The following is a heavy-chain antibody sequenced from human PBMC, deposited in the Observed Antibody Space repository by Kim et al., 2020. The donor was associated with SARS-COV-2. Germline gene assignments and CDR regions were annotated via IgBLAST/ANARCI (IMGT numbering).Heavy chain of an antibody. J-gene: IGHJ3*02. Sequence: GGSLRLSCAASGFTFSSYWMSWVRQAPGKGLEWVANIKQDGSEKYYVDSVKGRFTISRDNAKNSLYLQMNSLRAEDTAVYYCARWGIVPKPHDAFDIWGQGTMVTVSS. CDR3: ARWGIVPKPHDAFDI. V-gene: IGHV3-7*01. CDR1: GFTFSSYW. D-gene: IGHD2-8*01. CDR2: IKQDGSEK.